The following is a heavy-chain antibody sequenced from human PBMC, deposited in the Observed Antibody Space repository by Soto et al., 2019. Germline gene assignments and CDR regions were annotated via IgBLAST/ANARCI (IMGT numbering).Heavy chain of an antibody. V-gene: IGHV4-59*08. Sequence: PSETLSLTCTVSGGSISSYYWSWIRQPPGKGLELIGYIYYSASTIYSPSLKSRVTISVDTSKNQFSLNLSSVTAADTAVYYCARHLPYCGGDCYSLDYWGQGTLVTVSS. J-gene: IGHJ4*02. CDR2: IYYSAST. CDR1: GGSISSYY. CDR3: ARHLPYCGGDCYSLDY. D-gene: IGHD2-21*02.